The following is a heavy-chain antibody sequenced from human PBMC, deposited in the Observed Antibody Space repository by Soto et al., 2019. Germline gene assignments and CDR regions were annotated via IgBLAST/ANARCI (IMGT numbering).Heavy chain of an antibody. V-gene: IGHV4-59*13. D-gene: IGHD3-16*01. CDR3: ASVTFGGVVLAH. CDR1: AASFSQYS. J-gene: IGHJ4*02. Sequence: QVQLPESGPGLVKPSETLSLTCTVSAASFSQYSWTWIRQPPGKGLEWIGYIYFNGNTNYNPSLKRRVTISVDTSKKQISLNLTSVTDADTAVYFCASVTFGGVVLAHWGQGTLVTVSS. CDR2: IYFNGNT.